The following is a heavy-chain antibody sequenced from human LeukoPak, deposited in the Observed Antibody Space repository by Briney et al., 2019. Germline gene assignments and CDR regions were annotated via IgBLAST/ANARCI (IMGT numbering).Heavy chain of an antibody. CDR3: AAAREEYYYDSSGYSDAFDI. CDR2: IVVGSGNT. CDR1: GFTFTSSA. J-gene: IGHJ3*02. V-gene: IGHV1-58*02. D-gene: IGHD3-22*01. Sequence: SVKVSCKASGFTFTSSAMQWVRQARGQRLEWIGWIVVGSGNTNYAQKFQERVTITRDMSTSTAYMELSSLRSEDTAVYYCAAAREEYYYDSSGYSDAFDIWGQGTMVTVSS.